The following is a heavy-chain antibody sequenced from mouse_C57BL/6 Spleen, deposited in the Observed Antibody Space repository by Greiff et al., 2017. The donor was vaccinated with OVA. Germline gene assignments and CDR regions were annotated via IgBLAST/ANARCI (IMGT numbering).Heavy chain of an antibody. D-gene: IGHD1-2*01. Sequence: VQLQQSGPVLVKPGASVKMSCKASGYTFTDYYMNWVKQSHGKSLEWIGVINPYNGGTSYNQKFKGKATWTVDKSSSTAYMELNSLTSEDSAVYYCASPNRLDYWGQGTTLTVSS. CDR3: ASPNRLDY. V-gene: IGHV1-19*01. CDR1: GYTFTDYY. CDR2: INPYNGGT. J-gene: IGHJ2*01.